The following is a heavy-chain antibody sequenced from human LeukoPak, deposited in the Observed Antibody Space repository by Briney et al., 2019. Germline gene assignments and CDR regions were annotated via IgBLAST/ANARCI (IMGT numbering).Heavy chain of an antibody. CDR3: AKGPRITIFGVVMVNDAFDI. CDR2: INPNSGGT. Sequence: GASVKVSCKASGYTFTGYYMHWVRQAPGQGLEWMGWINPNSGGTNYAQKFQGRVTMTRDTSSSTAYMELSRLRFDDTVVYYCAKGPRITIFGVVMVNDAFDIWGQGTMVTVSS. CDR1: GYTFTGYY. V-gene: IGHV1-2*02. D-gene: IGHD3-3*01. J-gene: IGHJ3*02.